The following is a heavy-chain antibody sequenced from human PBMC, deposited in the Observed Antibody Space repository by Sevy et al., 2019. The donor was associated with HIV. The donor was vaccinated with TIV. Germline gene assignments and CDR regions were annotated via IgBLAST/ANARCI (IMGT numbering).Heavy chain of an antibody. CDR2: IKQDGSEK. CDR3: EPSGGGHAGY. J-gene: IGHJ4*02. D-gene: IGHD2-15*01. Sequence: GGSLRLSCAASGFTLSSRWMSWVRQAPGKGLEWVANIKQDGSEKYYVDSVKDRFTISRDNAKNSLYLQMNSLRAEDTAVYYCEPSGGGHAGYWGQRTLVTVSS. V-gene: IGHV3-7*01. CDR1: GFTLSSRW.